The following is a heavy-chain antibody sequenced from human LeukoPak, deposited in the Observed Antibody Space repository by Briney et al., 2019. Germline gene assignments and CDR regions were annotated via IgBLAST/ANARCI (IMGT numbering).Heavy chain of an antibody. CDR3: AKGPKEYHVGYFDY. CDR2: ISGSGGST. J-gene: IGHJ4*02. D-gene: IGHD1-14*01. Sequence: GGSLRLSCAASGFTFSSYAMSWVRQAPGKGLEWVSAISGSGGSTYYADSVKGWFTISRDNSKNTLYLQMNSLRAEDTAVYYCAKGPKEYHVGYFDYWGQGTLVTVSS. CDR1: GFTFSSYA. V-gene: IGHV3-23*01.